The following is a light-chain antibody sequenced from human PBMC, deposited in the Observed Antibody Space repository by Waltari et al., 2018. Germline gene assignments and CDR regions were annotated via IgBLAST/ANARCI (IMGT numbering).Light chain of an antibody. V-gene: IGKV1-5*01. J-gene: IGKJ1*01. CDR1: QSISSW. Sequence: DIQMTQSPSTLSASVGDRVTITCRASQSISSWLAWYHQKPVKAPKLLIYDASSLESGVPSRFSGSGSGTEFTLTISSLQPDDFATYYCQQYNSYRTFGQGTKVEIK. CDR3: QQYNSYRT. CDR2: DAS.